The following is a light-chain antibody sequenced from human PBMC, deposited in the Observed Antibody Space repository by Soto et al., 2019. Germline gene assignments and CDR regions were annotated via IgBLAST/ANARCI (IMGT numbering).Light chain of an antibody. Sequence: EIVMTQSPATLSVSPGARAPLSCRARQSVSSNLAWYQQQPGQAPRLLIYGASTRATGIPARFSGSGSGTEFTLTISSMQSEDFAVYYCQQYNNWPPINFGQGTRLEN. CDR3: QQYNNWPPIN. CDR1: QSVSSN. CDR2: GAS. V-gene: IGKV3D-15*01. J-gene: IGKJ5*01.